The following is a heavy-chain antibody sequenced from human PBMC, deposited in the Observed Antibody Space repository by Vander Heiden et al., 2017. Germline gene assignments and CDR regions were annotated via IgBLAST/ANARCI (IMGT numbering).Heavy chain of an antibody. CDR1: RDAISTYY. Sequence: QVQLQESGSRLVKPSETLSLTCSVSRDAISTYYSSWIRQSPGKELGRIGHNNYSGSPYYNPSLKSRVIIFIDTYKNQFSLKLSSVTAVDTAVYYCARHSYSSGWHNYFDYWGRGTLVTVSS. V-gene: IGHV4-59*08. CDR2: NNYSGSP. D-gene: IGHD6-19*01. CDR3: ARHSYSSGWHNYFDY. J-gene: IGHJ4*02.